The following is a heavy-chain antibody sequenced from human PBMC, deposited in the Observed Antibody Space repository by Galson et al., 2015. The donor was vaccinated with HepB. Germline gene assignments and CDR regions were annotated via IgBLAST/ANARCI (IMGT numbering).Heavy chain of an antibody. J-gene: IGHJ5*02. CDR3: ARLLADYVFDP. CDR2: IYPVDSDT. CDR1: GYKFTSYW. V-gene: IGHV5-51*03. Sequence: QSGAEVKKPGESLKISCKGSGYKFTSYWIGWVRQMPGKGLEWMGIIYPVDSDTRYSPSFQGQVTISADKSISTAYLQWSSLKASGTAIYYCARLLADYVFDPWGQGTLVTVSS. D-gene: IGHD3-16*01.